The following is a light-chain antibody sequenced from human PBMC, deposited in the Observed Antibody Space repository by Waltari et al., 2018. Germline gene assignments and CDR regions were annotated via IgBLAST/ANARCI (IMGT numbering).Light chain of an antibody. Sequence: QSVLTQPPSVSGAPGPSVTMSCSGSSSNIRAGYVVHWYQQLPGKAHQLLIFDNIVRPSGVPDRFSGSRSGTSASLAITGLQAEDEAQYYCQSYDTNLSGSIFGGGTKLTVL. V-gene: IGLV1-40*01. CDR1: SSNIRAGYV. CDR3: QSYDTNLSGSI. CDR2: DNI. J-gene: IGLJ2*01.